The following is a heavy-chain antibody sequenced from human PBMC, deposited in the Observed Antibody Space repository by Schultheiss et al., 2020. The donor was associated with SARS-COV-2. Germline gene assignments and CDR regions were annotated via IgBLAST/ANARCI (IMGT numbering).Heavy chain of an antibody. D-gene: IGHD6-19*01. J-gene: IGHJ5*02. CDR3: ARYQTPRAVAGTLGWFDP. CDR1: GYTFTGYY. V-gene: IGHV1-2*04. Sequence: ASVKVSCKASGYTFTGYYMHWVRQAPGQGLEWMGWINPNSGGTNYAQKFQGWVTMTRDTSISTAYMELSRLRSDDTAVYYCARYQTPRAVAGTLGWFDPWGQGTLVTVSS. CDR2: INPNSGGT.